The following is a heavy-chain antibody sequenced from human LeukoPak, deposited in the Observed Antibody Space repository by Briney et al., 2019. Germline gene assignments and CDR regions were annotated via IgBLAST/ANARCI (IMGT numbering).Heavy chain of an antibody. CDR1: GGSFSGYY. D-gene: IGHD6-19*01. CDR2: INHSGST. V-gene: IGHV4-34*01. CDR3: ARRPSSGWNYFDY. J-gene: IGHJ4*02. Sequence: SETLSLTCAVYGGSFSGYYWSWIRQPPGKGLEWIGEINHSGSTNYNPSLTSLKSRVTISVDTSKNQFSLKLSSVTAADTAVYYCARRPSSGWNYFDYWGQGTLVTVSS.